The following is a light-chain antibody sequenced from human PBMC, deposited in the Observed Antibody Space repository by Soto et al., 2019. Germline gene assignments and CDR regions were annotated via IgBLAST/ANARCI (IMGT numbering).Light chain of an antibody. V-gene: IGKV1-9*01. CDR1: QGISSY. CDR2: VAS. Sequence: ILLTQSPSSLSASVGDRVTITRRASQGISSYLAWYQQKPGKAAKLLVYVASTLQSGVPSRFSGSGSGTDFTLTISSLQPEDFATYYCQQLNSYPRTFGQGTKVELK. CDR3: QQLNSYPRT. J-gene: IGKJ1*01.